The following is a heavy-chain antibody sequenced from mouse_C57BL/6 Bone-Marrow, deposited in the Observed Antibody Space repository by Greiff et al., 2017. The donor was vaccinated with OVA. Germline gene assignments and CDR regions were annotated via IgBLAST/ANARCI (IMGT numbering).Heavy chain of an antibody. CDR2: IDPSDSYT. CDR1: GYTFTSYW. J-gene: IGHJ3*01. D-gene: IGHD2-3*01. CDR3: ARPDGLGAY. Sequence: QVQLQQPGAELVRPGTSVKLSCKASGYTFTSYWMHWVKQRPGQGLEWIGVIDPSDSYTNYNQKFKGKATLTVDTSSSTAYMQLSSLTSEDSAVYYCARPDGLGAYWGQGTLVTVSA. V-gene: IGHV1-59*01.